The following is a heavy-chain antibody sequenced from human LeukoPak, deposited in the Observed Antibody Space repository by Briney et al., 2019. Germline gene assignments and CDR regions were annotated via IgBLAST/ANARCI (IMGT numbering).Heavy chain of an antibody. CDR3: ARDVYYYDSSGYSQSLRFDY. Sequence: GGSLRLSCAASGFTFSSYSMNWVRQAPGKGLEWVSYISSSSRTIYYADSVKGRFTISRDNPKNSLYLQMNSLRAEDTAVYYCARDVYYYDSSGYSQSLRFDYWGQGTLVTVSS. D-gene: IGHD3-22*01. V-gene: IGHV3-48*04. CDR1: GFTFSSYS. CDR2: ISSSSRTI. J-gene: IGHJ4*02.